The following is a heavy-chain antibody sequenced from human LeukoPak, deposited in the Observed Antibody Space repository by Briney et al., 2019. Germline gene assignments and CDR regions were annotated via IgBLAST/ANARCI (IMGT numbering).Heavy chain of an antibody. CDR3: AKRIAAAGTRGDAAFDI. J-gene: IGHJ3*02. CDR2: ISYDGSTK. Sequence: PGGSLRLSCAASGFTFSNYGMHWVRQAPGKGLEWVAVISYDGSTKYYADSAKGRFTVSRDNSENTVYLQMNSLRTEDTAVYHCAKRIAAAGTRGDAAFDIWGQGTMVTVSS. V-gene: IGHV3-30*18. CDR1: GFTFSNYG. D-gene: IGHD6-13*01.